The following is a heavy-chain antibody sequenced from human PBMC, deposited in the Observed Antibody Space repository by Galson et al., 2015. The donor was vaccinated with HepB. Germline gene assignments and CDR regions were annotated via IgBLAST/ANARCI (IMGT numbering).Heavy chain of an antibody. CDR3: ARDLVRGDPFDY. CDR2: ISYDGSNK. J-gene: IGHJ4*02. CDR1: GFTFSSYG. D-gene: IGHD2-21*01. Sequence: SLRLSCAASGFTFSSYGMHWVRQAPGKGLEWVAVISYDGSNKYYADSVKGRFTISRDNSKNTLYLQMNSLRAEDTAVYYCARDLVRGDPFDYWGQGTLVTVSS. V-gene: IGHV3-30*03.